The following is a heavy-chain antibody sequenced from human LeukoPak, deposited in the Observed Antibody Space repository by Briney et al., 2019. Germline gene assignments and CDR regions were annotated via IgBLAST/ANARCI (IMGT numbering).Heavy chain of an antibody. Sequence: SETLSLTCTVSRGSISPYYWSWIRQSPGKGLEWIGYIYYIGTTNYNPSLQSRVTMSVDTSPNQFTLNLASVTAADTAVYYCARGGFESCSAGSCLLGNYWGQGILVAVSS. V-gene: IGHV4-59*01. CDR3: ARGGFESCSAGSCLLGNY. CDR1: RGSISPYY. J-gene: IGHJ4*02. CDR2: IYYIGTT. D-gene: IGHD2-15*01.